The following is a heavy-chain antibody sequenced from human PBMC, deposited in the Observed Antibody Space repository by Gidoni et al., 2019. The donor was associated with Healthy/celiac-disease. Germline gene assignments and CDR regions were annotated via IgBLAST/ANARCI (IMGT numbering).Heavy chain of an antibody. CDR1: GGSLSDSY. CDR2: VIGSGST. V-gene: IGHV4-34*01. CDR3: ARGSPPRKGYFDL. Sequence: QVQLQQWGAGLLKSSETLSLTCAVYGGSLSDSYWGWSRQPPGKGMEWIGKVIGSGSTNYNPSLKSRVTISVVTSKNQFSLKLSSVTAADTAVYYCARGSPPRKGYFDLWGRGTLVTVSS. J-gene: IGHJ2*01.